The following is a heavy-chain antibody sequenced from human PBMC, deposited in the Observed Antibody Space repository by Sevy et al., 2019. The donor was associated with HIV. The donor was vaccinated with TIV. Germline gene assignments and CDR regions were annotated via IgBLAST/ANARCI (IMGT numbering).Heavy chain of an antibody. J-gene: IGHJ4*02. CDR2: IYHSGST. CDR3: ARHGRAAHFDY. CDR1: GYSISSGYY. V-gene: IGHV4-38-2*01. Sequence: SETLSLTCAVSGYSISSGYYWGWIRQPPGKGLEWIGSIYHSGSTYYNPSLKSRVTISVDTSKNQFSLKLSSVTAADTAVYYCARHGRAAHFDYWGQGTLVTVSS. D-gene: IGHD1-26*01.